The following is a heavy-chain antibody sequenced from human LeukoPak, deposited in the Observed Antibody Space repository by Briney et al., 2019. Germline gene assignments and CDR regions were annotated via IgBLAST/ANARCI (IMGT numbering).Heavy chain of an antibody. CDR2: INHSGST. J-gene: IGHJ4*02. CDR3: ARSGKGGNARY. Sequence: GSLRLSCAASGFTFSDYYMSWIRQPPGKGLEWIGEINHSGSTNYNPSLKSRVTISVDTSKNQFSLKLSSVTAADTAVYYCARSGKGGNARYWGQGTLVTVSS. D-gene: IGHD4-23*01. CDR1: GFTFSDYY. V-gene: IGHV4-34*01.